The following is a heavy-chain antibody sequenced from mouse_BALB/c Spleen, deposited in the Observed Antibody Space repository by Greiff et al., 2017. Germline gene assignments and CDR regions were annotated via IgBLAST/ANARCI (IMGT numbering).Heavy chain of an antibody. Sequence: EVMLVESGGGLVKPGGSLKLSCAASGFTFSSYAMSWVRQTPEKRLEWVASISSGGSTYYPDSVKGRFTISRDNARNILYLQMSSLRSEDTAMYYCARGGLRLHYYAMDYWGQGTSVTVSS. J-gene: IGHJ4*01. D-gene: IGHD1-2*01. CDR3: ARGGLRLHYYAMDY. CDR1: GFTFSSYA. CDR2: ISSGGST. V-gene: IGHV5-6-5*01.